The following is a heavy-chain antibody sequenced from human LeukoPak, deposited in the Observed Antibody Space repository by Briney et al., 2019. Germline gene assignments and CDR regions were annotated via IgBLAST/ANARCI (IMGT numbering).Heavy chain of an antibody. CDR3: ARDSIAARRMDY. CDR2: ISSSSSHT. Sequence: GGSLRLSCAASGFTFSSYSMNWVRQAPGKGLEWVSSISSSSSHTYYADSVQGRFTIAGDNAKNSLYLQMNSLRAEDTAVYYCARDSIAARRMDYWGQGTLVTVSS. V-gene: IGHV3-21*01. J-gene: IGHJ4*02. CDR1: GFTFSSYS. D-gene: IGHD6-6*01.